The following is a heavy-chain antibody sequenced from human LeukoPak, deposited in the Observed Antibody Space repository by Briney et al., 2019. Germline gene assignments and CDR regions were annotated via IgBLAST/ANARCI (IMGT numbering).Heavy chain of an antibody. CDR1: GFTFSSYD. J-gene: IGHJ4*02. D-gene: IGHD3-10*01. CDR2: ISYDGSNK. CDR3: ARVGGH. V-gene: IGHV3-30*03. Sequence: GGSLRLSCAASGFTFSSYDMHWVRQAPGKGLEWVAVISYDGSNKYYADSVKGRFTISRDNSKNTLYLQMNSLRVEDTAVYYCARVGGHWGQGTLVTVSS.